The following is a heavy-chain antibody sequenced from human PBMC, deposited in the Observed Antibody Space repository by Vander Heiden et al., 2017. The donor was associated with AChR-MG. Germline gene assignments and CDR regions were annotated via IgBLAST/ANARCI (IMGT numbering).Heavy chain of an antibody. CDR1: GFTFSSYA. D-gene: IGHD6-19*01. CDR2: ISYDGSNK. J-gene: IGHJ3*02. CDR3: ARAAGSGYSSGWYQNYAFDI. Sequence: QVQLVESGGGVVQPGRSLRLSCAASGFTFSSYAMHWVRQAPGKGLEWVAVISYDGSNKYYADSVKGRFTISRDNSKNTLYLQMNSLRAEDTAVYYCARAAGSGYSSGWYQNYAFDIWGQGTMVTVSS. V-gene: IGHV3-30-3*01.